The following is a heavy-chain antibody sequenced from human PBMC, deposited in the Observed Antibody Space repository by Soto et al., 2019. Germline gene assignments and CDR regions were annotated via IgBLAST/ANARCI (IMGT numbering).Heavy chain of an antibody. CDR3: AKSGANIRYYHYGLDV. V-gene: IGHV4-61*08. D-gene: IGHD3-10*01. J-gene: IGHJ6*02. CDR1: GASVSCGDWY. Sequence: KTSETLSLTCTVSGASVSCGDWYWSWIRQSPGKGLEWIGYIYYTETTNYNPSLRGRATISLDRPNNQFSLQLRSVTDADTAQYYCAKSGANIRYYHYGLDVWGRGTTVTVSS. CDR2: IYYTETT.